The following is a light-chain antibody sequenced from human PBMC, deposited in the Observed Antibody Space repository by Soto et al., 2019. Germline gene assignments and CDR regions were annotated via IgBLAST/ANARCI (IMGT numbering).Light chain of an antibody. V-gene: IGLV2-14*01. CDR2: DVS. CDR1: SSEVGGYNY. J-gene: IGLJ1*01. CDR3: SSYTSSSPYV. Sequence: QPVLTQPASVSGSPGQSITISCTGTSSEVGGYNYVSWYHQHPGKAPKLMIYDVSNRPSGVSNRFSGSKSGNTASLTISGLQAEDEADYYCSSYTSSSPYVFGTGTKVTVL.